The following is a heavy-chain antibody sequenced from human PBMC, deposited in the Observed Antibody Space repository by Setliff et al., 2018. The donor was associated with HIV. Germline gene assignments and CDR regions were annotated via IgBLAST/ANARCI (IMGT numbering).Heavy chain of an antibody. CDR2: IYGGGTT. V-gene: IGHV3-23*03. J-gene: IGHJ4*02. CDR3: ARDQLRIPERWDFDF. D-gene: IGHD1-26*01. CDR1: GFTFINYA. Sequence: GGSLRLSCAASGFTFINYAMSWVRQAPGKGLEWVSVIYGGGTTHYADSVRNVLYLQMKSLRVEDTALYYCARDQLRIPERWDFDFWGQGTLVTVSS.